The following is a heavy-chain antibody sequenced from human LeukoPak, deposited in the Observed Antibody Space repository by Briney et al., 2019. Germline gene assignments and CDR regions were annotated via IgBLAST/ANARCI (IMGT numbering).Heavy chain of an antibody. CDR2: INPNSGGT. CDR3: ARGRYYDFWSGHPNNWFDP. Sequence: ASVKVSCKASGYTFTGYYMHWVRQAPGQGLEWMGRINPNSGGTNYAQKFQGRVTITRDTSASTAYMELSSLRSEDTAVYYCARGRYYDFWSGHPNNWFDPWGQGTLVTVSS. CDR1: GYTFTGYY. D-gene: IGHD3-3*01. V-gene: IGHV1-2*06. J-gene: IGHJ5*02.